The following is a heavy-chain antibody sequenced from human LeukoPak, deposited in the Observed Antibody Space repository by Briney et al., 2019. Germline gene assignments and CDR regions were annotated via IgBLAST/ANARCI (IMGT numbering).Heavy chain of an antibody. CDR2: ISAYNGNT. CDR3: ARYCSSTSCIFGNDY. Sequence: ASVKVSCKASGYTFTSYGISWVRQAPGQGLEWMGWISAYNGNTNYAQKLQGRVTTTTDTSTSTAYMELRSLRSDDTAVYYCARYCSSTSCIFGNDYWGQGTLVTVSS. J-gene: IGHJ4*02. V-gene: IGHV1-18*04. D-gene: IGHD2-2*01. CDR1: GYTFTSYG.